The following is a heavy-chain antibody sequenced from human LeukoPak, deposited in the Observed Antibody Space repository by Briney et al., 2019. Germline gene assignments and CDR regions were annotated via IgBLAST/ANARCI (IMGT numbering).Heavy chain of an antibody. Sequence: SETLSLTCTVSGGSISSYYWSWIRQPPGKGLEWIGYIYSSGSTNYNPSLKSRVTISVDTSKNQFSLKLSSVTAADTAVYYCAGGDIAASGTFDYWGQGTLVTVSS. J-gene: IGHJ4*02. D-gene: IGHD6-13*01. CDR2: IYSSGST. V-gene: IGHV4-59*01. CDR1: GGSISSYY. CDR3: AGGDIAASGTFDY.